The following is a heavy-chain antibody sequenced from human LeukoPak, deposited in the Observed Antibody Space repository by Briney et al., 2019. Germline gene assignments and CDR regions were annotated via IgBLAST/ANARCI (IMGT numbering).Heavy chain of an antibody. Sequence: SETLSLTCTVSRGSISGYSWSWIRQSPGGGLEWIGYIYYSGDTAYNPSLRSRVTMSVDTSKNQFSLKLSSVTAADTAVYYCARDRIGVDCFDPWGQGTLVTVSS. CDR1: RGSISGYS. J-gene: IGHJ5*02. V-gene: IGHV4-59*12. CDR2: IYYSGDT. CDR3: ARDRIGVDCFDP. D-gene: IGHD3-3*01.